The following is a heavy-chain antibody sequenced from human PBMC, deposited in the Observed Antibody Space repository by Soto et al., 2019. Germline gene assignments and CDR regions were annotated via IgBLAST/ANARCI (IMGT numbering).Heavy chain of an antibody. Sequence: GESLKISCKGSGYSFTSYWISWVRQMPGKGLEWMGRIDPSDSYTNYSPSFQGHVTISADKSISTAYLQWSSLKASDTAMYYCASSAAPYSSGWYGGHWFDPWGQGTLVTVSS. CDR2: IDPSDSYT. CDR1: GYSFTSYW. D-gene: IGHD6-19*01. J-gene: IGHJ5*02. CDR3: ASSAAPYSSGWYGGHWFDP. V-gene: IGHV5-10-1*01.